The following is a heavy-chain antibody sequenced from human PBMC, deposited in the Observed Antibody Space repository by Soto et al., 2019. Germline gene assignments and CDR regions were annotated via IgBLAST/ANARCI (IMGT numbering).Heavy chain of an antibody. D-gene: IGHD3-3*01. CDR3: ARTSGDFWCGSHDYYYGMDV. CDR1: GYTFTSYA. Sequence: ASVKVSCKASGYTFTSYAMHWVRQAPGQRLEWMGWINAGNGNTKYSQKFQGRVTITRDTSASTAYMELSSLRSEDTAVYYCARTSGDFWCGSHDYYYGMDVWGQGTTVTVSS. J-gene: IGHJ6*02. V-gene: IGHV1-3*01. CDR2: INAGNGNT.